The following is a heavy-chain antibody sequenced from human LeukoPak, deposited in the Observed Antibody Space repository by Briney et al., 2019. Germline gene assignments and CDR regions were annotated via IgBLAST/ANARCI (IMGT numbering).Heavy chain of an antibody. CDR1: GFAFSSYA. V-gene: IGHV3-23*01. D-gene: IGHD6-13*01. Sequence: AGSLRLSCTASGFAFSSYAMCWVRQAPHPGLDLVSTISGRDTNPYYSNSVQSRFTIFRDNSKNTLYLQMSSLGAEDTALYYCAKDAPAGYSLSAVSHYSCGLDVWGQGTTVTVSS. J-gene: IGHJ6*02. CDR2: ISGRDTNP. CDR3: AKDAPAGYSLSAVSHYSCGLDV.